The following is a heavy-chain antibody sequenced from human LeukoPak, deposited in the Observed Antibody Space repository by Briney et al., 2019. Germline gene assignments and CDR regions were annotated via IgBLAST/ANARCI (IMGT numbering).Heavy chain of an antibody. Sequence: SETLSLTCAVPGGSISSGGYSWSWIRQPPGKGLEWIGYIYHSGSTYYDPSLKSRVTISVDRSKNQFSLKLSSVTAADTAVYYCARSPAYYYYGMDVWGQGTTVTVSS. CDR1: GGSISSGGYS. CDR2: IYHSGST. CDR3: ARSPAYYYYGMDV. J-gene: IGHJ6*02. V-gene: IGHV4-30-2*01.